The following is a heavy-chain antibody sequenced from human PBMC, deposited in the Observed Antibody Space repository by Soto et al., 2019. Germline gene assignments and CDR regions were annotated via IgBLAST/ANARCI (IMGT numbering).Heavy chain of an antibody. CDR1: GGSISSGGYY. CDR3: ARVGGINWFDP. V-gene: IGHV4-31*03. D-gene: IGHD3-16*01. Sequence: PSETLSLTCTVSGGSISSGGYYWSWIRQHPGKGLEWIGYIYYGGSTYYNPSLKSRVTISVDTSKNQFSLKLSSVTAADTAVYYCARVGGINWFDPWGQGTLVTVSS. J-gene: IGHJ5*02. CDR2: IYYGGST.